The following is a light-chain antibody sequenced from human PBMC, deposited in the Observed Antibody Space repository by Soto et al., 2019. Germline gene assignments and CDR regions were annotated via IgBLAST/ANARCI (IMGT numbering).Light chain of an antibody. J-gene: IGKJ4*01. CDR1: QGISSW. CDR3: QPANSFPLT. V-gene: IGKV1-12*01. Sequence: DIPMTQSPSSVSASVGARATITCRTSQGISSWLAWYQQKPGKAPSLLIYAASSLQSGVPSRFSGSGSGTDFTLTISSLQPEDVAAYYCQPANSFPLTCGEGTKVDIK. CDR2: AAS.